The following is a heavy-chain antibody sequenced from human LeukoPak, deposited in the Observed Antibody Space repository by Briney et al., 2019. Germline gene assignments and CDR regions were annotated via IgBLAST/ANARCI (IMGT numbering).Heavy chain of an antibody. CDR2: IYYSGST. J-gene: IGHJ5*02. CDR1: GFTFSSYA. V-gene: IGHV4-39*07. CDR3: ARDSGTTGEVKFDP. Sequence: PGGSLRLSCAASGFTFSSYAMSWVRQPPGKGLEWIGSIYYSGSTYYNPSLKSRVTISVDTSKNQFSLNLISVTAADTAVYYCARDSGTTGEVKFDPWGQGTLVTVSS. D-gene: IGHD3-10*01.